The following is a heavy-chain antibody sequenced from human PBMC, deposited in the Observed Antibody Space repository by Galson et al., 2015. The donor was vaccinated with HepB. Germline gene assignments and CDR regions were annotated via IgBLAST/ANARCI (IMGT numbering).Heavy chain of an antibody. CDR2: IYWDDDK. CDR3: ARWWYDAFDL. D-gene: IGHD2-15*01. CDR1: AFSLTTSGMA. Sequence: PALVKPTQPLTLTCTFSAFSLTTSGMAVGWIRQPPGKALDWLALIYWDDDKRYSPSLKSRLTITKDISKNQVVLTMTNMDPVDTATYYCARWWYDAFDLWGQGTMVTVSS. V-gene: IGHV2-5*02. J-gene: IGHJ3*01.